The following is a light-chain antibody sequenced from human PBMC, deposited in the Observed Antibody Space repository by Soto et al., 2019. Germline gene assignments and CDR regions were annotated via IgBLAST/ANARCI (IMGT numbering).Light chain of an antibody. CDR1: QNVGKNY. V-gene: IGKV3-20*01. CDR3: QQYARSPLT. CDR2: GAS. Sequence: EIVLTQSPGTLSLSPGERATLSCRASQNVGKNYLAWYQHKAGQAPRLLIHGASSRATGIPDRFSGSGSDSDFTLTISRLEPEDFVVYYCQQYARSPLTFGQGTKVEI. J-gene: IGKJ1*01.